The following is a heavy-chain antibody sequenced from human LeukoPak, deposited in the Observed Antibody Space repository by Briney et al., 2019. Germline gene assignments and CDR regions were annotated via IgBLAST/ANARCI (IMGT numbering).Heavy chain of an antibody. J-gene: IGHJ4*02. CDR1: GGSFSGYY. D-gene: IGHD5-18*01. V-gene: IGHV4-34*11. CDR3: ARERSRGYSYVHFDY. Sequence: SETLSLTCAVYGGSFSGYYWSWIRQPPGKGLEWIGSFYYSGSIYYNPSLKSRVTILVDTSKNQFSLDLSSVTAADTAMYYGARERSRGYSYVHFDYWGQATLVTVSS. CDR2: FYYSGSI.